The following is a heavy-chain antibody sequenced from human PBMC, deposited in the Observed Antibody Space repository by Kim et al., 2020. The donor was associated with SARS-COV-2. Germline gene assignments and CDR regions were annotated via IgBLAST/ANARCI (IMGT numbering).Heavy chain of an antibody. CDR1: GFTFSSYG. Sequence: GGSLRLSCAASGFTFSSYGMHWVRQAPGKGLEWVAVISYDGSNKYYADSVKGRFTISRDNSKNTLYLQMNSLRAEDTAVYYCAKDSLVMVRGDGGMDVWGQGTTVTVSS. J-gene: IGHJ6*02. D-gene: IGHD3-10*01. CDR2: ISYDGSNK. CDR3: AKDSLVMVRGDGGMDV. V-gene: IGHV3-30*18.